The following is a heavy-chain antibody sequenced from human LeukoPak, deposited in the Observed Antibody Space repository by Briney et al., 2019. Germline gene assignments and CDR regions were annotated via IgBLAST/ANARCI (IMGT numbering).Heavy chain of an antibody. Sequence: GGSLRLSCAASGFTFSSYAMSWVRQAPGKGLEWVSAISGSGGSTYYADSVKGRFTISRDNSKNTLYLQMNSLRAEDTAVYYCAKEGPVTSSGEPYFDYWGQGTLVTVSS. CDR1: GFTFSSYA. J-gene: IGHJ4*02. CDR3: AKEGPVTSSGEPYFDY. D-gene: IGHD6-19*01. CDR2: ISGSGGST. V-gene: IGHV3-23*01.